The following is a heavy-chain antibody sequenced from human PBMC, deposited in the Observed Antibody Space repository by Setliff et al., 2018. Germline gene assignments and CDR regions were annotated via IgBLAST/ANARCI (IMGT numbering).Heavy chain of an antibody. CDR3: AAGEVRGVIIPVVSYYYYYGMDV. Sequence: GASVKVSCKASGFTFTSSAMQWVRQARGQRLEWIGWIVVGSGNTNYAQKFQERVTITRDMSTSTAYMELSSLRSDDTAVYYCAAGEVRGVIIPVVSYYYYYGMDVWGQGTTVTVSS. J-gene: IGHJ6*02. CDR1: GFTFTSSA. D-gene: IGHD3-10*01. V-gene: IGHV1-58*02. CDR2: IVVGSGNT.